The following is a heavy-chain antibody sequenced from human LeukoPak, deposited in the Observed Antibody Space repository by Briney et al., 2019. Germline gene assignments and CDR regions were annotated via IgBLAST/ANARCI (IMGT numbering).Heavy chain of an antibody. CDR3: AKVFSTYYFDS. V-gene: IGHV3-7*03. D-gene: IGHD2/OR15-2a*01. J-gene: IGHJ4*02. CDR1: GFTFSRYW. CDR2: IKQDGSEK. Sequence: GGSLRLSCAASGFTFSRYWMSWVRQAPGKGLEWVANIKQDGSEKYYVDSVKGRFTISRDNSKNTIYLQMDSLRAEDTAIYYCAKVFSTYYFDSWGQGTLVTVSS.